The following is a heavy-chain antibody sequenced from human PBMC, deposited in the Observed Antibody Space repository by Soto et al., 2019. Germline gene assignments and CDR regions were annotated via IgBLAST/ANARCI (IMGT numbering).Heavy chain of an antibody. D-gene: IGHD4-17*01. Sequence: LRLSCAASGFTFSNYAMSWVRQAPGKGLEWVSGISANGGSTYYTDSVKGRFTISRDNSKNTLYLQMNYLRAEDTAVYYCAKVDRTTVASYYFDFWGQGTLVTVSS. J-gene: IGHJ4*02. V-gene: IGHV3-23*01. CDR2: ISANGGST. CDR3: AKVDRTTVASYYFDF. CDR1: GFTFSNYA.